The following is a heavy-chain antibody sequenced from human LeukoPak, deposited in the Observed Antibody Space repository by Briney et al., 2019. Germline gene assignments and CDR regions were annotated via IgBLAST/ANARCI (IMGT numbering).Heavy chain of an antibody. Sequence: ASVKVSCKASGYTFTSYAMHWVRQAPGQRLEWMGWINAGNGNTKYSQKFQGRVTITRDTSASTAYMELSSLRSEDTAVYYCARSLFGRYAFDIWGQGTMVTVSS. J-gene: IGHJ3*02. CDR1: GYTFTSYA. CDR2: INAGNGNT. CDR3: ARSLFGRYAFDI. V-gene: IGHV1-3*01. D-gene: IGHD3-10*01.